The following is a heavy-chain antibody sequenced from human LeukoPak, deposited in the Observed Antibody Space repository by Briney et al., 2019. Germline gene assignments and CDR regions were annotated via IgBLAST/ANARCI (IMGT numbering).Heavy chain of an antibody. V-gene: IGHV1-69*13. D-gene: IGHD3-3*01. CDR3: ARSAIFGVVIGLGGMDV. CDR1: GGTFSSYA. Sequence: ASVKVSCKASGGTFSSYAISWVRQAPGQGLEWMGGIIPIFGTANYAQKFQGRVTITADESTSTAYMELSSLRSEDTAVYYCARSAIFGVVIGLGGMDVWGQGTTVTVSS. J-gene: IGHJ6*02. CDR2: IIPIFGTA.